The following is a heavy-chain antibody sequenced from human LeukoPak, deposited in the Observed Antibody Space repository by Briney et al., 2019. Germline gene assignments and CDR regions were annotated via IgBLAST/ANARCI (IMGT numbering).Heavy chain of an antibody. V-gene: IGHV3-33*01. D-gene: IGHD4-23*01. Sequence: PGGSLRLSCAASGFTFSSYGMHWVRQAPGKGLEWVAVIWYDGSNKYYADSVKGRFTISRDNSKNTLYLQINSLRAEDTAVYYCARDDYGGNSNIDYWGRGTLVTVSS. CDR2: IWYDGSNK. CDR3: ARDDYGGNSNIDY. J-gene: IGHJ4*02. CDR1: GFTFSSYG.